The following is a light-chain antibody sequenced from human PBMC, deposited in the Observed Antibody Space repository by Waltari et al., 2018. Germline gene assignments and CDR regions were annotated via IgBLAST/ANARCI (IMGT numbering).Light chain of an antibody. Sequence: CRASQSVSNNYLAWYQQKPGQAPRLLIYGASSRATGIPDRFSGGGSGTDFTLTISRLEPEDFAVYFCQQYGNSPLTFGGGTEVEIE. CDR2: GAS. CDR3: QQYGNSPLT. J-gene: IGKJ4*01. CDR1: QSVSNNY. V-gene: IGKV3-20*01.